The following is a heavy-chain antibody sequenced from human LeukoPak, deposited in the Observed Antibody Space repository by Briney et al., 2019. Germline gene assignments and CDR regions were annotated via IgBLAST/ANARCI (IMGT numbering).Heavy chain of an antibody. CDR2: IYYSGST. Sequence: SETLSLTCTVSGGSISSSSYYWGWIRQPPGKGLEWIGSIYYSGSTYYNPSLKSRVTISVDTSKNQFSLKLSSVTAADTAVYYCARDRSNWKRNWFDPWGQGTLVTVSS. CDR1: GGSISSSSYY. J-gene: IGHJ5*02. V-gene: IGHV4-39*07. D-gene: IGHD1-20*01. CDR3: ARDRSNWKRNWFDP.